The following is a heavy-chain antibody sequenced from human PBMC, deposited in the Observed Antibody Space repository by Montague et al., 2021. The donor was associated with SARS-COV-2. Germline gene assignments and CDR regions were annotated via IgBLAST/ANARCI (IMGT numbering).Heavy chain of an antibody. D-gene: IGHD2-21*01. V-gene: IGHV4-59*01. Sequence: SETLSLTCSVSGASMESYYWTWVRQSPGKGLQWIGYTYYSGSTSYDPSLQSRLTMTVDTSKNQFTLRLMSVTAADSAVYYCARVEGMIGGITHFDYWGQGLPVTVSS. CDR2: TYYSGST. CDR1: GASMESYY. CDR3: ARVEGMIGGITHFDY. J-gene: IGHJ4*02.